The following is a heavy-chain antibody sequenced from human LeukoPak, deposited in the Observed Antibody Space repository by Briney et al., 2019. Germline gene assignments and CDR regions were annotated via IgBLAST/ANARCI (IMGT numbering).Heavy chain of an antibody. Sequence: GGSLRLSCAASGFTFSSYSMNWVRQAPGKGLEWVSSISSSSYIYYADSVKGRFTISRDNAKNSLHLQMNSLRAEDTAVYYCARASYDILTGYQYYFDYWGQGTLVTVSS. CDR2: ISSSSYI. CDR1: GFTFSSYS. CDR3: ARASYDILTGYQYYFDY. V-gene: IGHV3-21*01. J-gene: IGHJ4*02. D-gene: IGHD3-9*01.